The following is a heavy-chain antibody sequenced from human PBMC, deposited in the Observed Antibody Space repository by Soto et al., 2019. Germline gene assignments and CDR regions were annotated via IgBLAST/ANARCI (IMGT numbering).Heavy chain of an antibody. CDR2: TYYRSKWYS. CDR1: GESVSSNSVA. V-gene: IGHV6-1*01. J-gene: IGHJ6*02. D-gene: IGHD1-26*01. Sequence: QSQTLSLTCVISGESVSSNSVAWNWIRPSPSRGLEWLGRTYYRSKWYSDYAVSVKSRITIHSNTSNNQLSLQRNSMTPEDTAVYFCARESCSGSFCYGMDVWGQGTTVTVSS. CDR3: ARESCSGSFCYGMDV.